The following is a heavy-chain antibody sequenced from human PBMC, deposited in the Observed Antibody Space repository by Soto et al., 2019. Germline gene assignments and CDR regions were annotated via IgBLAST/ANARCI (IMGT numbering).Heavy chain of an antibody. CDR3: AWLGIAVAGTYGMDV. V-gene: IGHV5-51*01. CDR2: IYPGDSDT. CDR1: GYSFTSYW. J-gene: IGHJ6*02. Sequence: EVQLVQSGAEVKKPGESLKISCKGSGYSFTSYWIGWVRQMPGKGLEWMGIIYPGDSDTRYSPSFQGQVTISADKSIGTAYRQWSSLKASDTAMYYCAWLGIAVAGTYGMDVWGQGTTVTVSS. D-gene: IGHD6-19*01.